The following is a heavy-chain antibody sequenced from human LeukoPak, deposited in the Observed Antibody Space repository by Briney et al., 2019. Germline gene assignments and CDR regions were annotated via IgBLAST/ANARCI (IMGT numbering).Heavy chain of an antibody. Sequence: ASVKVSCKASGYTFTNYAVSWVRQAPGQGLEWMGWINTNTGNPTYAQGFTGRFVFSLDTSVSTAYLQISSLKAEDTAVYYCAREGRSGSNWYLANWGQGVLVTVSS. CDR2: INTNTGNP. V-gene: IGHV7-4-1*02. J-gene: IGHJ4*02. CDR1: GYTFTNYA. CDR3: AREGRSGSNWYLAN. D-gene: IGHD6-13*01.